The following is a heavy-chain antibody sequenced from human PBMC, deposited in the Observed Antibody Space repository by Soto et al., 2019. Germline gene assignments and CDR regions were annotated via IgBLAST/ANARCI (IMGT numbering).Heavy chain of an antibody. Sequence: SETLSLTCSVSGDYIHVGGYYWTWIRQRPRKGLEWMGYIYYTGKTYYNPSLESRLTMSVDRSKNQFSLRLTSVTAADTAVYFCGRDLTSNANCIDPWGQGTLVTVSS. D-gene: IGHD2-2*01. CDR1: GDYIHVGGYY. V-gene: IGHV4-30-4*01. J-gene: IGHJ5*02. CDR2: IYYTGKT. CDR3: GRDLTSNANCIDP.